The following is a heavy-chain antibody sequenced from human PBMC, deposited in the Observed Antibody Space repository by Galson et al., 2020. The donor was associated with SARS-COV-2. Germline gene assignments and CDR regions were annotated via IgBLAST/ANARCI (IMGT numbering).Heavy chain of an antibody. D-gene: IGHD3-22*01. Sequence: SEPLYLTFAVYGRSFRSYYWSWIHQPQGKGLEWIEEINHSGRNNYNPSLKSRVTISVDTSKNQFSLKLSSVTAADTAVYYCARGKYYYDSSGYYAYWGQGTLVTVSS. J-gene: IGHJ4*02. CDR3: ARGKYYYDSSGYYAY. V-gene: IGHV4-34*01. CDR1: GRSFRSYY. CDR2: INHSGRN.